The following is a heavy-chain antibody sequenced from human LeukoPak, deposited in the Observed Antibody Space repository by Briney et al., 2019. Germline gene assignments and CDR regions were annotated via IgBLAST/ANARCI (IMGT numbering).Heavy chain of an antibody. CDR1: GFPFSSYA. CDR2: LSGSGGSS. V-gene: IGHV3-23*01. D-gene: IGHD5-24*01. J-gene: IGHJ4*02. CDR3: GREKSGWLQVFDY. Sequence: PGGSLRLSCAASGFPFSSYAMTWVRQAPGKGLEWVSALSGSGGSSFYADSVKGRFTISRDNSKNTLYLQMNSLRAEDTAVYYCGREKSGWLQVFDYWGQGTLVTVSS.